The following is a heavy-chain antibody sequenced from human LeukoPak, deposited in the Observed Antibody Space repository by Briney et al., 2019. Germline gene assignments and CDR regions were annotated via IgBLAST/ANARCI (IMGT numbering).Heavy chain of an antibody. V-gene: IGHV3-23*01. CDR1: GFTFSTFA. CDR2: ISNGGSST. D-gene: IGHD3-22*01. J-gene: IGHJ4*02. Sequence: GGSLRLSCAASGFTFSTFALNWVRQAPGEGLGWVSSISNGGSSTYYADSVKGRFTISRDNSKNTLYLQMNSLRAEDTAVYYCAKHLYDSSGYYPPMDYWGQGTLVTVSS. CDR3: AKHLYDSSGYYPPMDY.